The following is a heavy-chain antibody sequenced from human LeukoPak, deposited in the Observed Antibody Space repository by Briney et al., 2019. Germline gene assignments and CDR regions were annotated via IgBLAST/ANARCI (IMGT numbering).Heavy chain of an antibody. CDR1: GYTFNSYD. CDR2: MNPNTGNT. Sequence: ASVKVSCKASGYTFNSYDINWVRQATGQGLEWMGWMNPNTGNTGYGERFQGRVTMTRDNSISTAYMELNSLTSEDTAVCYCARGGAGTYYKRDGWFDPWGQGTVVTVSS. V-gene: IGHV1-8*01. CDR3: ARGGAGTYYKRDGWFDP. J-gene: IGHJ5*02. D-gene: IGHD3-10*01.